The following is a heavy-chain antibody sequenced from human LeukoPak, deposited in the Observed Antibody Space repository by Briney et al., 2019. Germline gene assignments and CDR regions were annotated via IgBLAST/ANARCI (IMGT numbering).Heavy chain of an antibody. CDR1: GFTFSNAW. CDR2: IKSKTDGGTT. V-gene: IGHV3-15*01. CDR3: TTDWPSYDSSGSLDY. Sequence: KAGGSLRLSCAASGFTFSNAWMSWVRQAPGKGLKWVGRIKSKTDGGTTDYAAPVKGRFTISRDDSKNTLYLQMNSLKTEDTAVYYCTTDWPSYDSSGSLDYWGQGTLVTVSS. D-gene: IGHD3-22*01. J-gene: IGHJ4*02.